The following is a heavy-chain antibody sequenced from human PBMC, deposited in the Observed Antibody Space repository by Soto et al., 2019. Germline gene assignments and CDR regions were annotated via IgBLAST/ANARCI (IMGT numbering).Heavy chain of an antibody. CDR2: NSGSGGST. Sequence: GGSLRLSCAASGFTLSRYAMNWVRQAPGKGPEWVSANSGSGGSTNYADSVKGRFTISRDNSKNTLYLQMNSLRAEDTAVYYCARDYYGMDVWGQGTTVTVS. V-gene: IGHV3-23*01. J-gene: IGHJ6*02. CDR1: GFTLSRYA. CDR3: ARDYYGMDV.